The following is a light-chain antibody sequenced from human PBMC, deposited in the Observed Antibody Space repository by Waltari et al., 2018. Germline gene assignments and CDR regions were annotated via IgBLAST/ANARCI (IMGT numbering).Light chain of an antibody. CDR2: VNSDGSH. CDR3: QTGGHGTWV. V-gene: IGLV4-69*01. J-gene: IGLJ3*02. CDR1: SGHSSNV. Sequence: QLVLTQSPSASASLGASVKLTCTLSSGHSSNVVAWHQQQPEKGPRYLMKVNSDGSHSKGDDIPDRFSGSSSGAERYLTISSLQSEDKADYYCQTGGHGTWVFGGGTKLTVL.